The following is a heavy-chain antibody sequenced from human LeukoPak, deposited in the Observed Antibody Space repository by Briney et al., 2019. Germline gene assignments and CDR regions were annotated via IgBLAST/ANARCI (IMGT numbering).Heavy chain of an antibody. D-gene: IGHD4-11*01. CDR1: GFTFNSYA. CDR3: AKDQATTVTYFYYYYGMDV. V-gene: IGHV3-23*01. J-gene: IGHJ6*02. Sequence: GGSLRLSCAASGFTFNSYAMSWVRQAPGKGLEWVSAISGSGGSTYYADSVKGRFTISRDNSKNTLYLQMNSLRAEDTAVYYCAKDQATTVTYFYYYYGMDVWGQGTTVTVSS. CDR2: ISGSGGST.